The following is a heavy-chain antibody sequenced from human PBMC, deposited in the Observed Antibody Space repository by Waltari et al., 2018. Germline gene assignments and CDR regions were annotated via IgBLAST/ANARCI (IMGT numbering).Heavy chain of an antibody. CDR1: GFTFSSYA. D-gene: IGHD6-13*01. CDR2: ISYDGSNK. CDR3: ARGGKEQQLETIDAFDI. V-gene: IGHV3-30*01. J-gene: IGHJ3*02. Sequence: QVQLVESGGGVVQPGRSLRLSCAASGFTFSSYAMHWVRQAPGKGLEWVAVISYDGSNKYYADSVKGRFTISRDNSKNTLYLQMNSLRAEDTAVYYCARGGKEQQLETIDAFDIWGQGTMVTVSS.